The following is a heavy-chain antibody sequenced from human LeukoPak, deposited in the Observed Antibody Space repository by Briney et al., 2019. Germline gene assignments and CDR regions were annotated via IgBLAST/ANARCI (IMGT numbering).Heavy chain of an antibody. V-gene: IGHV3-33*01. CDR2: IWFDGGNK. J-gene: IGHJ4*02. Sequence: GGSLTLSCAASGFSFSDYGMHWVRQAPGKGLEWVALIWFDGGNKYYADSVKGRFTISRDNSNNTLFLQMNSLRVEDTAVYYCARGSSVVGLDWRQGTLVTVSS. D-gene: IGHD2-15*01. CDR1: GFSFSDYG. CDR3: ARGSSVVGLD.